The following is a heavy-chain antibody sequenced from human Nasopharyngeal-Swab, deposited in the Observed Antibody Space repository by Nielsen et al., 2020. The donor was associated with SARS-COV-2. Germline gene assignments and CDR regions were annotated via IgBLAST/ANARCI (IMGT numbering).Heavy chain of an antibody. CDR1: GLGFSNYE. J-gene: IGHJ3*02. CDR3: AREVPYSGHDDAFDI. V-gene: IGHV3-48*03. D-gene: IGHD5-12*01. Sequence: GGSLRLSCAASGLGFSNYEMNWVRKAPGKGLDGISYISTTTATIYYADSVKGRFTISRDNAKNSLYLQMNSLRAEDTAVYYCAREVPYSGHDDAFDIWGQGTMVTVSA. CDR2: ISTTTATI.